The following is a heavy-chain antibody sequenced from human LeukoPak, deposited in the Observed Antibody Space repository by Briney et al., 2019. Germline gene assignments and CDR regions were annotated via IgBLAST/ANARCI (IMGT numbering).Heavy chain of an antibody. CDR3: ARDAYYGSGSFQGD. V-gene: IGHV3-30*02. CDR1: GFTFSSYG. CDR2: IRYDGSNK. Sequence: SGGSLRLTCAASGFTFSSYGMHWVRQAPGKGLEWVAFIRYDGSNKYYADSVKGRFTISRDNAKNSLYLQMNSLRAEDTAVYYCARDAYYGSGSFQGDWGQGTLVTVSS. D-gene: IGHD3-10*01. J-gene: IGHJ4*02.